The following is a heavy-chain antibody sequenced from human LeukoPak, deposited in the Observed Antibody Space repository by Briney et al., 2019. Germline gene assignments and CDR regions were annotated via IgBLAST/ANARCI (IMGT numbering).Heavy chain of an antibody. Sequence: GGSLRLSCAPSGLTFDDYAMYWVRHAPGEGLEWVSDIIWNGGRIRYAESVKGRFTISRESAKNSLYLQMNSLRLEDMALYYCVIGSGYSYSGSYFDCWGQGALGTVSS. D-gene: IGHD1-26*01. CDR2: IIWNGGRI. V-gene: IGHV3-9*03. CDR3: VIGSGYSYSGSYFDC. CDR1: GLTFDDYA. J-gene: IGHJ4*02.